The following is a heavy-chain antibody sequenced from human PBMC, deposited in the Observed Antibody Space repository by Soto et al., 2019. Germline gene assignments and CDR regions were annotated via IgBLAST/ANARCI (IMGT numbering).Heavy chain of an antibody. CDR1: GYTFTGYY. Sequence: GASVKVSCKASGYTFTGYYMHWVRQAPGQGLEWMGWINPNSGGTNYAQKFQGWVTMTRDTSISTAYMELSRLRSDDTAVYYCAMDHSSGWYDAFDIWGQGTMVTVSS. CDR2: INPNSGGT. V-gene: IGHV1-2*04. CDR3: AMDHSSGWYDAFDI. D-gene: IGHD6-19*01. J-gene: IGHJ3*02.